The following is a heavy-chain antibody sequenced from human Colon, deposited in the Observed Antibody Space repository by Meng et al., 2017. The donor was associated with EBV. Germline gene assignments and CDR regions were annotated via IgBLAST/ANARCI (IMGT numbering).Heavy chain of an antibody. CDR3: ARVWQSLTAFFDS. Sequence: VEVEGGGPGLVKPSGTPSFACAVSGGSIGSSHWWTWVRQPPGKGLEWIGEVYHTGSTKYNPSLKSRLTISVDKSKNQFSLNLTSVTAADTAVYYCARVWQSLTAFFDSWGQGTLVTVSS. D-gene: IGHD2-21*01. CDR1: GGSIGSSHW. V-gene: IGHV4-4*02. CDR2: VYHTGST. J-gene: IGHJ4*02.